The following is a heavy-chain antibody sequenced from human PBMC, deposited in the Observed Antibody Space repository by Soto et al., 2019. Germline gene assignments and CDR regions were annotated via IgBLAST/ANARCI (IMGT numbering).Heavy chain of an antibody. CDR3: ARKPQGTYYYYYMDV. Sequence: GESLKISCAASGFTFSSYWMSWVRQAPGKGLEWVANIKQDGSEKYYVDSVKGRFTISRDNAKNSLYLQMNSLRAEDTAVYYCARKPQGTYYYYYMDVWGKGTTVTVSS. CDR2: IKQDGSEK. CDR1: GFTFSSYW. J-gene: IGHJ6*03. D-gene: IGHD3-10*01. V-gene: IGHV3-7*01.